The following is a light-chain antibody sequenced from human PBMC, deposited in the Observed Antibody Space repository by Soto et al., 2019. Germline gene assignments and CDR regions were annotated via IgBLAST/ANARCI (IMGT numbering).Light chain of an antibody. CDR1: SSNIGSNT. Sequence: QSVLTQRPAAAGTPGQRVTISCSGSSSNIGSNTVNWYQQLPGTAPKLLIYSNNQRPSGVPDRFSGSKSGISASLAISGLQSEDEADYYCAAWDDSLNGYVFGTGTKVTVL. CDR2: SNN. CDR3: AAWDDSLNGYV. V-gene: IGLV1-44*01. J-gene: IGLJ1*01.